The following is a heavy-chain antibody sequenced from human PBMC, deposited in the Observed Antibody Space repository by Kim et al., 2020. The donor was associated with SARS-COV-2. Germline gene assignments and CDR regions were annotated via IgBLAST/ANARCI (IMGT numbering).Heavy chain of an antibody. J-gene: IGHJ6*03. CDR2: IYYSGST. V-gene: IGHV4-59*08. CDR3: ARVWGAGYSSGWYYYYYY. CDR1: GGSISSYY. D-gene: IGHD6-19*01. Sequence: AETLSLTCTVSGGSISSYYWSWIRQPPGKGLEWIGNIYYSGSTNYNPSLTSRVTISVDTSKNQFSLKLISVTAADTAVYYCARVWGAGYSSGWYYYYYY.